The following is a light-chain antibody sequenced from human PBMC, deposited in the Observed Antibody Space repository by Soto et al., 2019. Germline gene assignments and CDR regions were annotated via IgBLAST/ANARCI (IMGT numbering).Light chain of an antibody. Sequence: EIVMTQSPATLSVSPGERATLSCRASQSVSSNLAWYQQKPGQAPRLLIYGASTRATGIPARFSGSGSGTDFTLTISSLEPEDFAVYYCQQRSNWPLVTFGGGTKVDIK. CDR1: QSVSSN. J-gene: IGKJ4*01. V-gene: IGKV3-15*01. CDR2: GAS. CDR3: QQRSNWPLVT.